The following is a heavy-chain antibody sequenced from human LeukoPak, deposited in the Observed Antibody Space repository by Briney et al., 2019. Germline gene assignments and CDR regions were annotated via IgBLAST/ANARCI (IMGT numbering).Heavy chain of an antibody. CDR3: AKAPSSYGSGSYDY. Sequence: GGSLRLSCAASGFTFDDYAMHWVRQAPGKGLEWVSGISWNSGSIGYADSVKGRFTIFRDNAKNSLYLQMNSLRAEDTALYYCAKAPSSYGSGSYDYWGQGTLVTVSS. J-gene: IGHJ4*02. CDR2: ISWNSGSI. D-gene: IGHD3-10*01. CDR1: GFTFDDYA. V-gene: IGHV3-9*01.